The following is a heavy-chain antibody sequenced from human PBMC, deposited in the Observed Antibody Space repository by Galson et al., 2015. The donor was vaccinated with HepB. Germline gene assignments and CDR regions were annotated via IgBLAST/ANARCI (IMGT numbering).Heavy chain of an antibody. V-gene: IGHV3-48*03. D-gene: IGHD3-22*01. CDR3: ARLFYDNSGYYPDY. Sequence: SLRLSCAASGFTFSSYEMNWVRQAPGKGLEWVSYISSSGSAMYYTDSVKGRFTISRDNAKNSLYLQMNSLRAEDTAVYYCARLFYDNSGYYPDYWGQGTLVTVSS. J-gene: IGHJ4*02. CDR1: GFTFSSYE. CDR2: ISSSGSAM.